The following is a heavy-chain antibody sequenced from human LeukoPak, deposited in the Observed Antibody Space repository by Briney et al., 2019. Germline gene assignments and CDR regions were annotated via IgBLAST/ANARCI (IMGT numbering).Heavy chain of an antibody. V-gene: IGHV4-39*01. Sequence: SQTLSLTCTVSGGSITAANHHSGWIRQPPGKGLEWIVSVYYSGSIFSDTSHKSRVTISGDTSKNQFSLSLSSVTAADTAVYYCARLNPGYVTAPHDSWGQGMLVTVSS. J-gene: IGHJ5*01. D-gene: IGHD3-16*01. CDR3: ARLNPGYVTAPHDS. CDR2: VYYSGSI. CDR1: GGSITAANHH.